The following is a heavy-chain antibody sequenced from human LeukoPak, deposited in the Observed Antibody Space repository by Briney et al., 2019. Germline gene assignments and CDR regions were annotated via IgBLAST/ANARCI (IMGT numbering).Heavy chain of an antibody. CDR1: GFTFISYA. CDR3: ARESYYFDY. CDR2: ISGGGGST. V-gene: IGHV3-23*01. D-gene: IGHD3-16*02. Sequence: GGSLRLSFAASGFTFISYARGWVPQAPGRGLGWVSAISGGGGSTYYADSVKGRFTISRDNSKNTLYLQMNSLRAEDTAVYYCARESYYFDYWGQGTLVTVSS. J-gene: IGHJ4*02.